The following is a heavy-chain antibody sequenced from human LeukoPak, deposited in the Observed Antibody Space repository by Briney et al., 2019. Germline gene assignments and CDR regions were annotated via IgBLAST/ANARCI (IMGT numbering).Heavy chain of an antibody. D-gene: IGHD3-10*01. Sequence: SETLSLTCTVSGGSISSGDYYWSWIRQPPGKGLEWIGYIYYSGSTYYNPSLKSRVTISVDTSKNQFSLKLSSGTAADTAVYYCARGSWHGSGSYYSLFGSWGQGTLVTVSS. CDR1: GGSISSGDYY. CDR3: ARGSWHGSGSYYSLFGS. CDR2: IYYSGST. V-gene: IGHV4-30-4*01. J-gene: IGHJ5*02.